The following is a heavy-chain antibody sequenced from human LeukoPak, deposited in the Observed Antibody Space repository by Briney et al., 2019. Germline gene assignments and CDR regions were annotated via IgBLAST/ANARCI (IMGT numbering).Heavy chain of an antibody. J-gene: IGHJ4*02. D-gene: IGHD3-22*01. Sequence: GGSLRLSCAVSGFTISSYWMTWVRQAPGEGLEWVANINQDGSDKSYVDSVRGRFTISRDNAKNSLHLQMNSLRAEDTAVYYCAKVGYDSSGSYYFDYWGQGTLVTVSS. V-gene: IGHV3-7*01. CDR2: INQDGSDK. CDR1: GFTISSYW. CDR3: AKVGYDSSGSYYFDY.